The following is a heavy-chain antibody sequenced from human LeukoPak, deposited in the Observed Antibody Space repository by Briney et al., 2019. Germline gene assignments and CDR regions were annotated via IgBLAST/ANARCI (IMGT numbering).Heavy chain of an antibody. V-gene: IGHV3-74*01. CDR1: GFTFSSYW. D-gene: IGHD6-13*01. Sequence: GGSLRLSCAASGFTFSSYWMHWVRQAPGKGPVWVSRINNDGSGTTYADSVKGRFTISRDDAKNTLYLQMNSLRAEDTAVYYCKSSSWLDAFDIWGQGTMVTVSS. J-gene: IGHJ3*02. CDR3: KSSSWLDAFDI. CDR2: INNDGSGT.